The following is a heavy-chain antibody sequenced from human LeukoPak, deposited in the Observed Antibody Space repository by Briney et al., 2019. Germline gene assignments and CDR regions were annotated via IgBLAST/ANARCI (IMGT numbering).Heavy chain of an antibody. Sequence: HPGGSLRLSCAASGFTFSSYGMHWVRQAPGKGLEWVAVIWYDGSNKYYADPVKGRFTISRDNSKNTLYLQTNSLRAEDTAVYYCAKDRGAAQGAFDIWGQGTMVTVSS. CDR3: AKDRGAAQGAFDI. J-gene: IGHJ3*02. CDR1: GFTFSSYG. CDR2: IWYDGSNK. V-gene: IGHV3-33*06. D-gene: IGHD3-10*01.